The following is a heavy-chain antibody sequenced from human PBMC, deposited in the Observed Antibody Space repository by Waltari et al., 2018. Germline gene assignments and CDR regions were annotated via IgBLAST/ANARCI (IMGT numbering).Heavy chain of an antibody. V-gene: IGHV1-2*02. CDR3: ARELVVVPALGGSWFDP. Sequence: QVQLVQSGAAVKKPGSSVEVSCKASGYTFTRYYMYYVRQALGQGLVWMGWINPDSGGTNYEQKFQGRVTMTRDTYISTAYMELSRLRSDATAVYYGARELVVVPALGGSWFDPWGQGTLVTVSS. CDR1: GYTFTRYY. J-gene: IGHJ5*02. D-gene: IGHD2-2*01. CDR2: INPDSGGT.